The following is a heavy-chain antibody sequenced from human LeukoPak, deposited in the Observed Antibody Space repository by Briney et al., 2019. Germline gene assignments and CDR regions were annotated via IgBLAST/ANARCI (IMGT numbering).Heavy chain of an antibody. CDR3: ARQAGYSSRFHFDY. D-gene: IGHD6-13*01. CDR1: GYTFSNYW. CDR2: IYPGDSDT. J-gene: IGHJ4*02. Sequence: RAGESLKISCKSSGYTFSNYWIGWVRQMPGKGLEWMGIIYPGDSDTRYSPSFQGQVTISADKSISTAYLQWSSLKASDTAMYYCARQAGYSSRFHFDYWGQGTLVTVSS. V-gene: IGHV5-51*01.